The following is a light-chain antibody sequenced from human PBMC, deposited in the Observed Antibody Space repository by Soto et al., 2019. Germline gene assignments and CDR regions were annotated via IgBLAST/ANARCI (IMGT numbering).Light chain of an antibody. J-gene: IGLJ1*01. CDR2: EVS. V-gene: IGLV2-14*01. CDR1: SSDVGGYNY. Sequence: QSALTQPASVSGSPGQSITISCTGTSSDVGGYNYVSWYQQLPGKAPKLMIYEVSNRPSGVSNRFSGSKSGNTASLTISGLQAEDEADYYCSSYTSSSTGYVFGTGTKVTVL. CDR3: SSYTSSSTGYV.